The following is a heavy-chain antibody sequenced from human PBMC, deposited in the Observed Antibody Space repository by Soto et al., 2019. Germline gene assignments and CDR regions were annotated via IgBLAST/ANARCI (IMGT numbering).Heavy chain of an antibody. CDR2: IWYDGSNK. J-gene: IGHJ4*02. V-gene: IGHV3-33*08. D-gene: IGHD6-19*01. CDR3: ARDAVAGFDY. CDR1: GFTFNTYG. Sequence: GGSLRLSCTTSGFTFNTYGMYWVRQAPGKGLEWVAIIWYDGSNKYYGDSVKGRFTISRDNSKNTLYLQMNSLRAEDTAVYYCARDAVAGFDYWGQGTLVTVSS.